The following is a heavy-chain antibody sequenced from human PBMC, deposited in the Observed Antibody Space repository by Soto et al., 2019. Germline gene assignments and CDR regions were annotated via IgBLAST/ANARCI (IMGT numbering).Heavy chain of an antibody. V-gene: IGHV5-51*03. J-gene: IGHJ3*02. D-gene: IGHD6-13*01. CDR2: IYPSDSDT. CDR1: GYSFSGYW. CDR3: ARRGSSWFDAFDI. Sequence: EVQLVQSGAEGKKPGESLQISCQGSGYSFSGYWIGWVRQMPGKGLEWMGIIYPSDSDTRYSPSFQGQVTMSVDKSIRTAFLQWSSLKASDTAIYYCARRGSSWFDAFDIWGQGTMVTVFS.